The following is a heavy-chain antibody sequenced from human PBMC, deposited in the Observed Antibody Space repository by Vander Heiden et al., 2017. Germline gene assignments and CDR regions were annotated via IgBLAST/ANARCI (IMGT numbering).Heavy chain of an antibody. V-gene: IGHV3-23*01. Sequence: EVQLLESGGGLVQPGGSLRLSCAASGFTFSSYAMSWVRQAPGKGLEWVSAISGSGGSTYYADSVKGRFTISRDNSKNTLYLQMNSLRAEDTAVYYCAKDLFMGDPTSSGWYLYFQHWGQGTLVTVSS. CDR1: GFTFSSYA. CDR2: ISGSGGST. CDR3: AKDLFMGDPTSSGWYLYFQH. J-gene: IGHJ1*01. D-gene: IGHD6-19*01.